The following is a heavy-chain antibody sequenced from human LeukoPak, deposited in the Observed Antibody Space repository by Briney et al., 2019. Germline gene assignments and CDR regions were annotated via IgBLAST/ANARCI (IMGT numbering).Heavy chain of an antibody. CDR2: IYPGDSDT. Sequence: GESLKISCKGSGYSFTSYWIGWVRQMPGKGLEWMGIIYPGDSDTRYSPSFQGQVTISADKSIGTAYLQWSSLKASDTAMYYCARQRVAIAAAGTDYYYSYMDVWGKGTTVTVSS. CDR1: GYSFTSYW. D-gene: IGHD6-13*01. CDR3: ARQRVAIAAAGTDYYYSYMDV. V-gene: IGHV5-51*01. J-gene: IGHJ6*03.